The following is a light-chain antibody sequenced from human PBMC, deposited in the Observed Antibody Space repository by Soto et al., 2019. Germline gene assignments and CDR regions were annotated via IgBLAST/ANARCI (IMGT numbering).Light chain of an antibody. Sequence: IQLTQFPSSLSLSPGDRATISCRASGSICSLLPWYQQKPGQAPNLMIYDASNLQSGVPSRFSGSGSGSDFTLTISSLQPEDFATYYCQQSNSSPITFGQGTRLEI. CDR3: QQSNSSPIT. CDR2: DAS. CDR1: GSICSL. V-gene: IGKV1-12*01. J-gene: IGKJ5*01.